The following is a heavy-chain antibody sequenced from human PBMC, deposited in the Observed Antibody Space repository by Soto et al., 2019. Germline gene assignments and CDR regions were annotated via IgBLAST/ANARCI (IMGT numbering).Heavy chain of an antibody. CDR2: ISAYNGNT. D-gene: IGHD3-22*01. J-gene: IGHJ4*02. Sequence: ASVEVSCKASGYTFTSYGISWVRQAPGQGLEWMGWISAYNGNTNYAQKLQGRVTMTTDTSTSTAYMELRSLRSDDTAVYYCARAPPYYYDSSGYTRCFDYWGQGTLVPGSS. CDR1: GYTFTSYG. CDR3: ARAPPYYYDSSGYTRCFDY. V-gene: IGHV1-18*04.